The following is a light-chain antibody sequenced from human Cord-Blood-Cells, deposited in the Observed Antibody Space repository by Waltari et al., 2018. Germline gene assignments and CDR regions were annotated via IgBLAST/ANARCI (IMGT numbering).Light chain of an antibody. J-gene: IGKJ1*01. V-gene: IGKV3-11*01. Sequence: EIVLTQSPATLSLSPGERATLSCRASQSVSSYLAWYQQKPGQAPRLLIYDASNRATGIPARFSGGGSGPDFTLTISSLEPEDFAVYYCQQRSNWPWTFGQGTKVEIK. CDR2: DAS. CDR1: QSVSSY. CDR3: QQRSNWPWT.